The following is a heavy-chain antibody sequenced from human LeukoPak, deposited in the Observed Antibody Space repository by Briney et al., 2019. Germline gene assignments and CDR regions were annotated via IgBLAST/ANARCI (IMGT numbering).Heavy chain of an antibody. CDR2: INHDGTGT. J-gene: IGHJ4*02. V-gene: IGHV3-74*01. CDR1: GW. CDR3: ASVFES. Sequence: GGSPRLSCAASGWMHWVRQAPGRGLVWVSGINHDGTGTYYADSVKGRFTISRDNAKNTVYLQMNSLSAEDTAVYYCASVFESWGQGFLVTVSS.